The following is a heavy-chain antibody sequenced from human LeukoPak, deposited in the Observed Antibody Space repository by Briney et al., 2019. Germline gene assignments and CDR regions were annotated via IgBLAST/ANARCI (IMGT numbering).Heavy chain of an antibody. CDR3: ARVYNWDYEGGWFDP. V-gene: IGHV3-53*04. CDR1: GFSFTSNY. CDR2: IYSGTST. Sequence: PGGSLRLSCEASGFSFTSNYMTWVRQAPGKGLEWISGIYSGTSTYYADSVKGRFTISRHNSKNTLYLQMNSLRPEDTAVYYCARVYNWDYEGGWFDPWGQGTLVTVSS. J-gene: IGHJ5*02. D-gene: IGHD1-7*01.